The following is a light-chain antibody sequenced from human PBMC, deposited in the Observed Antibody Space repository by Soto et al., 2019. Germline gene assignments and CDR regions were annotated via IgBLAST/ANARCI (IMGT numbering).Light chain of an antibody. CDR1: QSVSSSY. CDR3: QQYGSSPSWT. CDR2: GAS. Sequence: EIVLTQSPGTLSLSPGERATLSCRASQSVSSSYLAWYQQKPGQAPTLLIYGASSRATGIPDRFSGSGSGTDFTLTISRLEPEDFAVYYCQQYGSSPSWTFGQGTKVDI. J-gene: IGKJ1*01. V-gene: IGKV3-20*01.